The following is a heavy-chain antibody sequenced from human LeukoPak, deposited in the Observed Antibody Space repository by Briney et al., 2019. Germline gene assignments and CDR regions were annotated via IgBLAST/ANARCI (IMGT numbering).Heavy chain of an antibody. CDR3: ARELSDYNWVQVDY. J-gene: IGHJ4*02. D-gene: IGHD4-11*01. CDR2: INDGNT. V-gene: IGHV3-23*01. CDR1: GFTFRSQA. Sequence: GGSLRLSSAASGFTFRSQAMSWVRQAPGKGLEWVSAINDGNTYYADSVRGRFTISRDNSKDTLYLQMNILGEDDTAVYYCARELSDYNWVQVDYWGQGTLVIVSS.